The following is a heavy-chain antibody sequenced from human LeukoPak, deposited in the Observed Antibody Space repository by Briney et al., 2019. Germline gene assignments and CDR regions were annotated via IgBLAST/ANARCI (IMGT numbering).Heavy chain of an antibody. D-gene: IGHD3-3*01. Sequence: GRSLRLSCAASGFTFDDYAMHWVRQAPGKGLEWVSGISWNSGSIGYADSVKGRFTTSRDNAKNSLYLQMNSLRAEDTAVYYCARDPYYDFWSDYGTETFDVWGQGTMVTVSS. J-gene: IGHJ3*01. CDR3: ARDPYYDFWSDYGTETFDV. V-gene: IGHV3-9*01. CDR1: GFTFDDYA. CDR2: ISWNSGSI.